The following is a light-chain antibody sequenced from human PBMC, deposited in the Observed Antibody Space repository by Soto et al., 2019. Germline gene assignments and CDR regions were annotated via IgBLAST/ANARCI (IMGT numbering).Light chain of an antibody. CDR2: EVS. Sequence: QSARAQPPSASGPPGQTVTISCAGTSSDVGGYDYVSWYQQHPGEAPKLIIYEVSKRPSGVPDRFSGSKSGNTASLTVSGLQAEDEADYHCSSYAGGKNFYVFGTGTKVTVL. CDR1: SSDVGGYDY. J-gene: IGLJ1*01. V-gene: IGLV2-8*01. CDR3: SSYAGGKNFYV.